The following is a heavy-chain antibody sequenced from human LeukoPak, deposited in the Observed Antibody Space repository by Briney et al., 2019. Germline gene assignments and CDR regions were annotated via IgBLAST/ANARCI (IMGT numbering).Heavy chain of an antibody. CDR1: GYTFTSYG. CDR2: ISAYNGNT. Sequence: ASVKVSCKASGYTFTSYGISWVRQAPGQGLEWMGWISAYNGNTNYAQKFQGRVTMTRDTSISTAYMELSRLRSDDTAVYYCARLLSIAARAFDYWGQGTLVTVSS. V-gene: IGHV1-18*01. D-gene: IGHD6-6*01. CDR3: ARLLSIAARAFDY. J-gene: IGHJ4*02.